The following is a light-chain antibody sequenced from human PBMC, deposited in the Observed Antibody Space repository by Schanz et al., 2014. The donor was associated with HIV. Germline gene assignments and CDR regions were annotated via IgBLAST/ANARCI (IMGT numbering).Light chain of an antibody. Sequence: GDRVTITCRASQSIGNSLAWYQQKPGRAPKLLIYKASTLEPGVPSTFSGSGSATEFTLTISSLQPDDFATYYCQQYTPYSHTFGQGTTLEIK. J-gene: IGKJ2*01. CDR1: QSIGNS. CDR3: QQYTPYSHT. V-gene: IGKV1-5*03. CDR2: KAS.